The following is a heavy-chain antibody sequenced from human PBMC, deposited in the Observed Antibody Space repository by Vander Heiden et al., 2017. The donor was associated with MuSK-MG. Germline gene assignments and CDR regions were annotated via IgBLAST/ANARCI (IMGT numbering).Heavy chain of an antibody. CDR1: GYTFTGYA. CDR2: INAGNGNT. J-gene: IGHJ6*02. D-gene: IGHD3-10*01. CDR3: ARGKVGVRGVIIPYYGMDV. Sequence: QVQLVQSGAEVKKPGASVKVSCKASGYTFTGYAMDWVRQAPGQRLEWMGWINAGNGNTKYSQKFQGRVTITRDTSASTAYMELSSLRSEDTAVYYCARGKVGVRGVIIPYYGMDVWGQGTTVTVSS. V-gene: IGHV1-3*01.